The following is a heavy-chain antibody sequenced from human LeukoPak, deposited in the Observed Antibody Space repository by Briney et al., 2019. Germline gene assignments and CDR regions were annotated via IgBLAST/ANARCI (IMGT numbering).Heavy chain of an antibody. J-gene: IGHJ3*02. CDR2: ISYDGRNE. CDR1: GFTFSYHA. CDR3: ARDESGDNDAFDI. V-gene: IGHV3-30*04. Sequence: GGSLRLSCTGSGFTFSYHALHWVRQAPGKGLQWLTVISYDGRNEYYADSVTGRFTISRDNSKNTAFLQLNSLRVEDAAIYYCARDESGDNDAFDIWGRGTMVTVSS. D-gene: IGHD2-21*01.